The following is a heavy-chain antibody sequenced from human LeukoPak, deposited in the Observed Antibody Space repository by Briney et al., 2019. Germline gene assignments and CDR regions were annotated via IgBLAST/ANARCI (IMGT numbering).Heavy chain of an antibody. D-gene: IGHD3-3*02. Sequence: RPGGSLRLSCATSGFTFVDYGLSWVRRAPGKGLEWLCAINYNGAITDYADSVKGRFTISRDNAKNSLYLRMVSLRAEDTALYYCARDRLGPSFSVSHFDLWGQGTLVTVSS. V-gene: IGHV3-20*04. J-gene: IGHJ4*02. CDR2: INYNGAIT. CDR3: ARDRLGPSFSVSHFDL. CDR1: GFTFVDYG.